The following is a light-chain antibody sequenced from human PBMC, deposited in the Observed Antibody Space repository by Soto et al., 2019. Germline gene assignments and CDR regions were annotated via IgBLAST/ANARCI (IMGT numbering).Light chain of an antibody. CDR3: QKSDHLPL. Sequence: DIQTTQSPPSLSASVGDRVTITFQASHDIGNSLNWYQDKPGQAPKLVIYDAYNLETGVPSTFSGNGYGTDFTFTISSLRPEDIATYYCQKSDHLPLFGPGTKVDIK. V-gene: IGKV1-33*01. CDR1: HDIGNS. CDR2: DAY. J-gene: IGKJ3*01.